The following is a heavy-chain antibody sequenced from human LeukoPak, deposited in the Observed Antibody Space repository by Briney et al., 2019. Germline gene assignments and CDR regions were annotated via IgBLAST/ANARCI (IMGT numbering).Heavy chain of an antibody. J-gene: IGHJ6*02. CDR3: AKEKGVATYYYYGMDV. V-gene: IGHV3-9*01. Sequence: GRSLRLSCAASGFTFDDYAMHWVRQAPGKGLEWVSDISWNSGSIGYADSVKGRFTISRDNAKNSLYLQLNSLRAEDTALYYCAKEKGVATYYYYGMDVWGQGTTVTVSS. CDR2: ISWNSGSI. CDR1: GFTFDDYA. D-gene: IGHD5-12*01.